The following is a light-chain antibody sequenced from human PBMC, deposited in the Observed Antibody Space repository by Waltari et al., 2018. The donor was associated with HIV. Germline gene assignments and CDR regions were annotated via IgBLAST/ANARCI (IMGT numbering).Light chain of an antibody. Sequence: NFMLTQTHSVSESPGKTVIISCSRSRGSIASYYVQWYQQRPGSSTTTVIYEDNQRPAGVSDRFSGSIDSSSNSASLTIAGLKTEDEADYYCQSYDSNNVLFGGGTKLTVL. V-gene: IGLV6-57*01. CDR3: QSYDSNNVL. CDR2: EDN. J-gene: IGLJ2*01. CDR1: RGSIASYY.